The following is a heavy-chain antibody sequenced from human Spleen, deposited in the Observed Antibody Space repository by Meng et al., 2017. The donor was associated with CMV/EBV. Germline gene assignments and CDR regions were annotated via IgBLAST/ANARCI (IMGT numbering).Heavy chain of an antibody. CDR1: FSGYD. CDR2: INHSGST. V-gene: IGHV4-34*01. Sequence: FSGYDWSWIRQPPGKGLEWIGEINHSGSTNYNPSLKSRVTISVDTSKNQFSLKLSSVTAADTAVYYCASFGATHHYYGSGSYYPFRYWGQGTLVTVSS. CDR3: ASFGATHHYYGSGSYYPFRY. D-gene: IGHD3-10*01. J-gene: IGHJ4*02.